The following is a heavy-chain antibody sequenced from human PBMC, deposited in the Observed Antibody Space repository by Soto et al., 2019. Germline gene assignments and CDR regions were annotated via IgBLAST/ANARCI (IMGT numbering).Heavy chain of an antibody. Sequence: SETLSLTCTVSGGSISSYYWSWIRQPPGKGLEWIGYIYYSGSTNYNPSLKSRVTISVDTSKNQFSLKLSSVTAADTAVYYCARDSVTHTYNWFDSWGQGTLVPVAS. CDR1: GGSISSYY. D-gene: IGHD4-17*01. J-gene: IGHJ5*01. CDR2: IYYSGST. V-gene: IGHV4-59*01. CDR3: ARDSVTHTYNWFDS.